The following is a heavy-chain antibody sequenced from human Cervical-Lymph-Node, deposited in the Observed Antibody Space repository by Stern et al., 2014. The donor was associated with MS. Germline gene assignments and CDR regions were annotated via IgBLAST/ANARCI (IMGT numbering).Heavy chain of an antibody. CDR1: RFTFSSYW. J-gene: IGHJ6*02. V-gene: IGHV3-74*02. CDR2: ISPDGTNT. CDR3: ARLFRIPPRRSNRNYYYSGLDV. Sequence: VQLVQSGGGVVHPGGSLRLSCAAPRFTFSSYWMHWVRHAPGEGLVWISQISPDGTNTTYADSVKGRFTISRDNAMHTLYLQMNNLRVDDAAVYYCARLFRIPPRRSNRNYYYSGLDVWGQGTTVSVSS. D-gene: IGHD2/OR15-2a*01.